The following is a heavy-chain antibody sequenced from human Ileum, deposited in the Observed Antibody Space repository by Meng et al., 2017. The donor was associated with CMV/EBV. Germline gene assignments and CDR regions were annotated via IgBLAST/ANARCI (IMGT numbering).Heavy chain of an antibody. CDR3: AKDLRGDYYYYGMDV. CDR2: ISGSGGST. D-gene: IGHD3-10*01. CDR1: GFTFSSYW. V-gene: IGHV3-23*01. Sequence: GGSLRLSCAASGFTFSSYWMSWVRQAPGKGLEWVSAISGSGGSTYYADSVKGRFTISRDNSKNTLYLQMNSLRAEDTAVYYCAKDLRGDYYYYGMDVWGQGTTVTVSS. J-gene: IGHJ6*02.